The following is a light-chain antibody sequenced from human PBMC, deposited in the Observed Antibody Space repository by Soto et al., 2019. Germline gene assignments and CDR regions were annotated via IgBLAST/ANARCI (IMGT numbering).Light chain of an antibody. Sequence: QSVLTQPPSASGTPGQRVTISCSGSSSNIGSNYVYWYQQLPGTAPKLLIYRNTQRPSGVPDRLSDSQSGTSASLAISGLRSEDEADYYCAAWDDSLSGWVFGGWTTLAVL. CDR2: RNT. J-gene: IGLJ3*02. CDR3: AAWDDSLSGWV. CDR1: SSNIGSNY. V-gene: IGLV1-47*01.